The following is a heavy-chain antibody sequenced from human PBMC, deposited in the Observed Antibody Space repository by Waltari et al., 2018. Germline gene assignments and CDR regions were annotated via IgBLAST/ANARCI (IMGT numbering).Heavy chain of an antibody. V-gene: IGHV3-74*01. J-gene: IGHJ5*02. CDR2: INTDGGIT. CDR3: TRGVVEGFDP. D-gene: IGHD2-2*01. CDR1: GITFSSYW. Sequence: EVQLVESGGDLVQPGGSLRLSCAASGITFSSYWMHWVRQAPGTGLVWVSLINTDGGITIYADSVRGRFTISRDNAKNTLYLQMNSLRVDDSAVYYCTRGVVEGFDPWGQGTLVTVSS.